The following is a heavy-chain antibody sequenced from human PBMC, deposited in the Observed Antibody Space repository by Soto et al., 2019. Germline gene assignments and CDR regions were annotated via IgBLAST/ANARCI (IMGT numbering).Heavy chain of an antibody. Sequence: GESLKISCKGSGYSFTSYWISWVRQMPGKGLEWMGRIDPSDSYTNYSPSFQGHVTISADKSISTAYLQWSSLKASDTAMYYCARHGFLDVLRYFDCLLPYYGMDVWGQGTTVTVPS. J-gene: IGHJ6*02. V-gene: IGHV5-10-1*01. CDR1: GYSFTSYW. CDR3: ARHGFLDVLRYFDCLLPYYGMDV. CDR2: IDPSDSYT. D-gene: IGHD3-9*01.